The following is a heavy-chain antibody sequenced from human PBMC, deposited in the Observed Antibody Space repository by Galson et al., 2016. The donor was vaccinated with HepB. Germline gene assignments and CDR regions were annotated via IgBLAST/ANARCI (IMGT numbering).Heavy chain of an antibody. D-gene: IGHD2-21*02. CDR1: GGTFSDYA. J-gene: IGHJ4*02. Sequence: SVKVSCKASGGTFSDYAISWVRQAPGQGLEWMGGIIPIFDSANYAQKFQGRVTITADESTSIAYMELSSLRSEDTAVYYCVRAPPPGIVVVTAPLYYWGQGTLVTVSS. V-gene: IGHV1-69*13. CDR2: IIPIFDSA. CDR3: VRAPPPGIVVVTAPLYY.